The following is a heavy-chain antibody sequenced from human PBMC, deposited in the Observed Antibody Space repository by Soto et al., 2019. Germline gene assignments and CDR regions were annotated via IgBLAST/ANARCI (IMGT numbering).Heavy chain of an antibody. Sequence: QIALKESGPTLVKPTQTLTLTCTFSGFSFNTPIPAVGVAWIRQPPGQALEWLALIYGNDDKRYSSSLRNRLFITQDTSKKQVVLTVTDMDPVDTATYVCVHLKGLISGRLLGSWGQGALVTVSS. CDR2: IYGNDDK. J-gene: IGHJ5*02. CDR3: VHLKGLISGRLLGS. D-gene: IGHD6-6*01. CDR1: GFSFNTPIPAVG. V-gene: IGHV2-5*01.